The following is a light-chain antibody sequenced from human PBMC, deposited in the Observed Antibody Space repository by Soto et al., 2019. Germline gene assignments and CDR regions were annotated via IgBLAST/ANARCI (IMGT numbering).Light chain of an antibody. CDR3: SSYTSSSTR. CDR1: SSDVGSYNY. J-gene: IGLJ6*01. V-gene: IGLV2-14*01. CDR2: EVS. Sequence: QSVLTQPASVSGSPGQSITISCTGTSSDVGSYNYVSWYQQHPGKAPKLIIYEVSDRPSGISSRFSGSKSGNTASLTISGLQTEDEADYYCSSYTSSSTRFASGTKDTV.